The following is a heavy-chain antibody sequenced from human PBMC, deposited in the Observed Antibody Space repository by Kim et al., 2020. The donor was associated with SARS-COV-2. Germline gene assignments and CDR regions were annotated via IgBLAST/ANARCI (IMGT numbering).Heavy chain of an antibody. D-gene: IGHD3-10*01. CDR2: INHSGST. CDR1: GGSFSGYY. CDR3: AREGWRYGSGSYFTAGHRSAFDI. J-gene: IGHJ3*02. Sequence: SETLSLTCAVYGGSFSGYYWSWIRQPPGKGLEWIGEINHSGSTNYNPSLKSRVTISVDTSKNQFSLKLSSVTAADTAVYYCAREGWRYGSGSYFTAGHRSAFDIWGQGTMVTVSS. V-gene: IGHV4-34*01.